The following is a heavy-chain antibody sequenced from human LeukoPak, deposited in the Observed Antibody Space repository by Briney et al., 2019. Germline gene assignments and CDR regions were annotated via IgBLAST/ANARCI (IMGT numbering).Heavy chain of an antibody. CDR2: IYYSGST. J-gene: IGHJ5*02. D-gene: IGHD6-19*01. CDR3: ARETRYSSGWDNWFDP. Sequence: SETLSLTCAVYGGSFSGYYWSWIRQPPGKGLEWIGYIYYSGSTNYNPSLKSRVTISVDTSKNQFSLKLSSVTAADTAVYYCARETRYSSGWDNWFDPWGQGTLVTVSS. CDR1: GGSFSGYY. V-gene: IGHV4-59*01.